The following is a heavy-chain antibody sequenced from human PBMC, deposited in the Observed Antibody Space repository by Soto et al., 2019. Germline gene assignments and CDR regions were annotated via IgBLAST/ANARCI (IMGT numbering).Heavy chain of an antibody. V-gene: IGHV1-69*04. J-gene: IGHJ4*02. D-gene: IGHD3-10*01. CDR1: GGTFSSYA. Sequence: GASVKVSCKASGGTFSSYAISWVRQAPGQGLEWMAIIIPIIGRTNYAQKFQGRVTLTMDTSTATVYMDLSSLRFEDTAVYFCARDLLAGDFWGQGTLVTVSS. CDR2: IIPIIGRT. CDR3: ARDLLAGDF.